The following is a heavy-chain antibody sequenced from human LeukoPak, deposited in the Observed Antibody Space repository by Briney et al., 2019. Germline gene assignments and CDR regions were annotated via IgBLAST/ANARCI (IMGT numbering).Heavy chain of an antibody. CDR2: VSGSGDRT. CDR3: ANSRGYGSGNL. D-gene: IGHD3-10*01. J-gene: IGHJ4*02. CDR1: GSTFSNYA. Sequence: QPGGSLRLSCAASGSTFSNYAMSWVRQAPGKGLEWISAVSGSGDRTYYAGSVKGRFTISRDNSKNIVYLRMNSLRAEDTAVYFCANSRGYGSGNLWGQGTLVTVSS. V-gene: IGHV3-23*01.